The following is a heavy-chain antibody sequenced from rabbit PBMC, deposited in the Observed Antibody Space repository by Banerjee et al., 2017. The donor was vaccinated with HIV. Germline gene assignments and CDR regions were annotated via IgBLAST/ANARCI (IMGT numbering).Heavy chain of an antibody. CDR2: IYTGSGHT. D-gene: IGHD8-1*01. Sequence: QEQLEESGGDLVKPEGSLTLTCTASGFSFSSYWIYWVRQAPGKGLEWIGCIYTGSGHTYYASWVNGRFTFSSHNAQNTVDLKMNSLTAADTATYFCARKYVGHNYYTGYFDLWGQGTLVTVS. V-gene: IGHV1S45*01. CDR3: ARKYVGHNYYTGYFDL. J-gene: IGHJ4*01. CDR1: GFSFSSYW.